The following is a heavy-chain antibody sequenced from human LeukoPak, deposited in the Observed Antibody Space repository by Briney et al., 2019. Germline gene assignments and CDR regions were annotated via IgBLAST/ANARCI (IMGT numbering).Heavy chain of an antibody. J-gene: IGHJ4*02. Sequence: ASETLSLTCAVYGGSFSGYYWSWIRQPPGKGLEWIGEINRSGSTNYNPSLKSRVTISVDTSKNQFSLKLSSVTAADTAVYYCARGGNYYDSSGYYTSYWGQGTLVTVSS. CDR3: ARGGNYYDSSGYYTSY. CDR2: INRSGST. CDR1: GGSFSGYY. V-gene: IGHV4-34*01. D-gene: IGHD3-22*01.